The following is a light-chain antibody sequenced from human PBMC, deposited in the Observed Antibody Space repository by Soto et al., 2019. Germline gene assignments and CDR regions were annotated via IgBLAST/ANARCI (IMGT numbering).Light chain of an antibody. J-gene: IGKJ1*01. CDR1: QSVSST. V-gene: IGKV3-15*01. Sequence: EIVMTQSPATLSVSPGERATLSCRASQSVSSTLPWYQQKPGQAPRLLMYGAFTRPTGIPARFSGSGSGTEFTLTISRLEPEDFAVYYCQQYGSSPWTFGQGTKVDIK. CDR2: GAF. CDR3: QQYGSSPWT.